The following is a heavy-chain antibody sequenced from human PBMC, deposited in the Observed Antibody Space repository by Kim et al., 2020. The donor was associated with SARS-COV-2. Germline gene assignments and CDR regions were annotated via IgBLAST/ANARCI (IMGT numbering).Heavy chain of an antibody. D-gene: IGHD6-19*01. Sequence: SVKVSCKASGGTFSSYAISWVRQAPGQGLEWMGGIIPIFGTANYAQKFQGRVTITADESTSTAYMELSSLRSEDTAVYYCARGASWGWDIAVADVYWGQGTLVTVSS. CDR2: IIPIFGTA. J-gene: IGHJ4*02. V-gene: IGHV1-69*13. CDR3: ARGASWGWDIAVADVY. CDR1: GGTFSSYA.